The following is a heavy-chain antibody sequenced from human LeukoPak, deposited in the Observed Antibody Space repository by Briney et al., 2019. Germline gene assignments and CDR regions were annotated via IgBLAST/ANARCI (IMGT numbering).Heavy chain of an antibody. CDR2: INHSGST. D-gene: IGHD3-22*01. J-gene: IGHJ4*02. CDR3: AREGPEYYYDSSSLWDY. CDR1: GGSISSSSYY. Sequence: SETLSLTCTVSGGSISSSSYYWGWIRQPPGKGLEWIGEINHSGSTNYNPSLKSRVTISVDTSKNQFSLKLSSVTAADTAVYYCAREGPEYYYDSSSLWDYWGQGTLVTVSS. V-gene: IGHV4-39*07.